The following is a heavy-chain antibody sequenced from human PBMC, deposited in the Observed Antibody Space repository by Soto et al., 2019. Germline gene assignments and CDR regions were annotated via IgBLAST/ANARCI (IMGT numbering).Heavy chain of an antibody. Sequence: SETLSLTCSVSGGSISNDDYYWTWIRQPPGEGLEWIGYIYYTGRTSSTPSLESRVTISIDTSKNQFSLKLSSVSAADTAVYYYAREGSSSPEYFDFWGPGTLVTVSS. J-gene: IGHJ4*02. V-gene: IGHV4-30-4*01. D-gene: IGHD2-15*01. CDR1: GGSISNDDYY. CDR3: AREGSSSPEYFDF. CDR2: IYYTGRT.